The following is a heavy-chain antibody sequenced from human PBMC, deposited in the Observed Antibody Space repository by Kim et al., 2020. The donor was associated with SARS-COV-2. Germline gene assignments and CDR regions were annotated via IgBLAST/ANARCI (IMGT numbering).Heavy chain of an antibody. Sequence: GGSLRLSCAASGFTFDDYAMHWVRQAPGKGLEWVSGIRWNSGSIGYADSVKGRFTISRDNAKNSLYLQMNSLRAEDTALYYCARQLPYHWVQGTLVTVSS. CDR3: ARQLPYH. V-gene: IGHV3-9*01. D-gene: IGHD5-18*01. J-gene: IGHJ5*02. CDR1: GFTFDDYA. CDR2: IRWNSGSI.